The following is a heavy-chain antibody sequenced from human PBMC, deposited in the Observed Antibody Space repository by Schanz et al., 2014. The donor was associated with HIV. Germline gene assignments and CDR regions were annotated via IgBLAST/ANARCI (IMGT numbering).Heavy chain of an antibody. J-gene: IGHJ4*02. Sequence: EVQLVESGGGLVQPGGSLRLSCVASGFTLSSYWMSWVRQAPGKGLEWVANIKQDGSEKYYVDSVKGRFTISRDNTENSLYLQMNSLRAEDTAVYYCARGRRGAVAGSSDYWGQGTLVTVSS. CDR1: GFTLSSYW. D-gene: IGHD6-19*01. CDR2: IKQDGSEK. CDR3: ARGRRGAVAGSSDY. V-gene: IGHV3-7*01.